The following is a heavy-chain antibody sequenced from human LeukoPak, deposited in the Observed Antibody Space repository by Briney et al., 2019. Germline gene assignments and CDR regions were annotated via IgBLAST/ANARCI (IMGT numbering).Heavy chain of an antibody. D-gene: IGHD3-3*01. CDR3: ARFDGADFWSGSPPYFDY. CDR2: IIPIFGTA. Sequence: SVKVSCKASGGTFSSYAISWVRQAPGQGLEWMGGIIPIFGTANYAQKFQGRVTITTDESTSTAYMELSGLRSEDTAVYYCARFDGADFWSGSPPYFDYWGQGTLVTVSS. CDR1: GGTFSSYA. V-gene: IGHV1-69*05. J-gene: IGHJ4*02.